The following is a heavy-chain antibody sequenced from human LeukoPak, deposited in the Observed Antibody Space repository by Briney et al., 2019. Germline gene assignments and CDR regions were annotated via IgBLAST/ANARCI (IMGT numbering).Heavy chain of an antibody. CDR3: ARDTNKVAIVATIVGEDFDY. D-gene: IGHD5-12*01. CDR1: GYTFTSYG. Sequence: GASVKVSCKASGYTFTSYGISWVRQAPGQGLEWMGWISAYNGNTNYAQKLQGRVTMTTDTSTSTAYMELRSLRSDDTAVYYCARDTNKVAIVATIVGEDFDYWGQGTLVTVSS. V-gene: IGHV1-18*01. J-gene: IGHJ4*02. CDR2: ISAYNGNT.